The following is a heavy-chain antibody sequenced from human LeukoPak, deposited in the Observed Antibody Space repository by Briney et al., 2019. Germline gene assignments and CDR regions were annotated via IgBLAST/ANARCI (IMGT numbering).Heavy chain of an antibody. D-gene: IGHD5-12*01. V-gene: IGHV4-39*07. J-gene: IGHJ6*02. Sequence: SETLSLTCTVSGGSISSSSYYWGWIRQPPGKGLEWIGSIYYSGSTYYNPSLKSRVTISVDTSKNQFSLKLSSVTAADTAVYYCGIVATSTTPFYYYGMDVWGQGTTVTVSS. CDR2: IYYSGST. CDR1: GGSISSSSYY. CDR3: GIVATSTTPFYYYGMDV.